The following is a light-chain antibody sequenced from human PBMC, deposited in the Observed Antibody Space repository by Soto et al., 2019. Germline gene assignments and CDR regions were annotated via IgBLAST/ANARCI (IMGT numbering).Light chain of an antibody. CDR3: QHLAGT. CDR1: QDISGY. V-gene: IGKV1-9*01. J-gene: IGKJ2*01. Sequence: QLTQSPSSLSASIGDRVTITCRASQDISGYLAWYQQQPGKAPQLLIYAASTLHSGVPTRFSGSGSGTEFILTFGSLQPNDFATYYCQHLAGTFGQGTKLAMK. CDR2: AAS.